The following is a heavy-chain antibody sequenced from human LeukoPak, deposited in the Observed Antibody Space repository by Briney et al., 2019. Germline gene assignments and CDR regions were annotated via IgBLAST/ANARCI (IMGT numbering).Heavy chain of an antibody. CDR3: ARVANTFDI. CDR1: GGSISSGGYS. J-gene: IGHJ3*02. Sequence: SETLSLTCTVSGGSISSGGYSWSWIRHHPGKGLEWMGYIYYIGNSYCNPSLKVRVTISIDKTKNQSLLNPTAAADAATAVYYCARVANTFDIWGQGTMVTVSS. V-gene: IGHV4-31*03. CDR2: IYYIGNS.